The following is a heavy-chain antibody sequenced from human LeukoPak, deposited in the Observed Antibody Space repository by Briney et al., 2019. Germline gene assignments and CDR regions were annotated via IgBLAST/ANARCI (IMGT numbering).Heavy chain of an antibody. V-gene: IGHV3-43*02. J-gene: IGHJ4*02. CDR1: GFTFEDYA. Sequence: GGSLRLSCAASGFTFEDYAMRSGRQGPGEGREWGSVISGNGNNIYYADSVKGRFTISRDNSKNPLYPQMNYLTTQDTAFYYLAQDLPQYYDFWSGYYGGFDYWGQGTLVTVSS. CDR2: ISGNGNNI. CDR3: AQDLPQYYDFWSGYYGGFDY. D-gene: IGHD3-3*01.